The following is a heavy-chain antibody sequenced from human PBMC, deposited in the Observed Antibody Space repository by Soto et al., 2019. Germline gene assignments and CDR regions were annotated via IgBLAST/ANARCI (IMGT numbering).Heavy chain of an antibody. J-gene: IGHJ6*02. CDR3: ASRFGESRYYYYYYGMDV. V-gene: IGHV1-69*06. Sequence: SVKVSCTASGGTFSSYAISWVRQAPGQGLEWMGGIIPIFGTANYAQKFQGRVTITADKSTSTAYMELSSLRSEDTAVYYCASRFGESRYYYYYYGMDVWGQGTTVTVSS. CDR2: IIPIFGTA. CDR1: GGTFSSYA. D-gene: IGHD3-10*01.